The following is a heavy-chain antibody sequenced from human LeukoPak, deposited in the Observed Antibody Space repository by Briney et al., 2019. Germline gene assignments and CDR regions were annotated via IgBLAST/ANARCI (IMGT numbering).Heavy chain of an antibody. D-gene: IGHD3-10*01. V-gene: IGHV3-30*04. CDR3: ARDNAVGLWFGELFRSGWFDP. CDR2: ISYDGSNK. CDR1: GFTFSSYA. J-gene: IGHJ5*02. Sequence: PGRSLRLSCAASGFTFSSYAMHWVRQAPGKGLEWVAVISYDGSNKYYADSVKGRFTISGDNSKNTLYLQMNSLRAEDTAVYYCARDNAVGLWFGELFRSGWFDPWGQGTLVTVSS.